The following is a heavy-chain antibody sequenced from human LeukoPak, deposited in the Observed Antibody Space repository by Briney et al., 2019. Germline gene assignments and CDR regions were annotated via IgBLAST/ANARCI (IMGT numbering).Heavy chain of an antibody. D-gene: IGHD5-18*01. CDR3: ATPPYGRGYSYGYYGMDV. V-gene: IGHV1-69*04. Sequence: ASVQVSCKASGGTFSSYAISWVRQAPGQGLEWMGRIIPILGIANYAQKFQGRVTITADKSTSTAYMELSSLRSEDTAVYYCATPPYGRGYSYGYYGMDVWGQGTTVTVSS. J-gene: IGHJ6*02. CDR1: GGTFSSYA. CDR2: IIPILGIA.